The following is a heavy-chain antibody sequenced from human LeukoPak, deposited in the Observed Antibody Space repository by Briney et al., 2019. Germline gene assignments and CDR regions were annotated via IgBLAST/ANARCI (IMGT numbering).Heavy chain of an antibody. Sequence: GESLKISCKGSGYSFTSYWIGWVRQMPGKGLEWMGIIYPGDSETRYSPSFQGQVTISADKSISTAYLQWSSLKASDTAMYYCSRSDYYGSGSWGVPDYWGQGALVTVSS. V-gene: IGHV5-51*01. CDR3: SRSDYYGSGSWGVPDY. D-gene: IGHD3-10*01. CDR1: GYSFTSYW. CDR2: IYPGDSET. J-gene: IGHJ4*02.